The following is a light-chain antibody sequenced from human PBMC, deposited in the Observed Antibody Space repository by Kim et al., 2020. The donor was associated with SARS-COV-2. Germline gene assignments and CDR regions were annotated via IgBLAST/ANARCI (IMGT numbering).Light chain of an antibody. CDR2: EAS. Sequence: RATINCKSRQSAFHNTYKKTFLSWYQQQPGQPPKLLSQEASTRRSGVPDRFSGSASGTDFTLTISSLQAEDVAVYYCHQYLRTPLTFGGGTKLEI. CDR3: HQYLRTPLT. V-gene: IGKV4-1*01. CDR1: QSAFHNTYKKTF. J-gene: IGKJ4*01.